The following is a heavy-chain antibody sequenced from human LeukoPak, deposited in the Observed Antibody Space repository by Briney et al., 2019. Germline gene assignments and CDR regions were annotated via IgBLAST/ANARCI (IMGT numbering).Heavy chain of an antibody. D-gene: IGHD3-3*01. CDR1: GFTFSSYA. J-gene: IGHJ4*02. Sequence: GGSLRLSCAASGFTFSSYAMSWVRQAPGKGLEWVSAISGSGGSTYYADSVKGRFTISRDNSKNTLYLQMNSLRAEDTAVYYCAKAYYDFWSGPSHYFDYWGQGTLVTVSS. CDR2: ISGSGGST. CDR3: AKAYYDFWSGPSHYFDY. V-gene: IGHV3-23*01.